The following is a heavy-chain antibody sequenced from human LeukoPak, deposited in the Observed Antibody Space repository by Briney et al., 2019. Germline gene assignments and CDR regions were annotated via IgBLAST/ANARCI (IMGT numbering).Heavy chain of an antibody. CDR3: ARVPITRGWFDP. V-gene: IGHV1-2*02. CDR2: INPNSGGT. CDR1: GYTFTGYY. Sequence: ASVKVSCKASGYTFTGYYMHWVRQAPGQGLEWMGWINPNSGGTNYAQKFQGRVTMTRDTSISTAYMELSRLRSDDTAVYYCARVPITRGWFDPWGQGTLVTVSS. J-gene: IGHJ5*02.